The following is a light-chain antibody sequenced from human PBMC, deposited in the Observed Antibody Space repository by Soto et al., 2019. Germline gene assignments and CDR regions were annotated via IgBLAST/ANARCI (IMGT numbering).Light chain of an antibody. CDR3: GTWDSTLSGV. J-gene: IGLJ1*01. V-gene: IGLV1-51*01. CDR1: SSNIGNNY. Sequence: QSVLTQPPSVSAAPGQKVTISCSGSSSNIGNNYVSWYQHLPGAAPKLIIYDNDKRSSGIADRFSGSKSGTSATLDITGLQTGDEADYYCGTWDSTLSGVFGTGTKLTVL. CDR2: DND.